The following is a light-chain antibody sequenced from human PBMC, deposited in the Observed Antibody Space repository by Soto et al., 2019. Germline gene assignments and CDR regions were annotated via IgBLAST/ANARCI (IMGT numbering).Light chain of an antibody. V-gene: IGKV1-5*01. CDR1: QSISSG. CDR2: DAS. CDR3: QQYNSYSWT. J-gene: IGKJ1*01. Sequence: DIQMTQSPSTLSASVGDRVTITCRASQSISSGLAWYQQKPGKAPKLLIYDASSLESGVPSRFSGSGSGTAFTLTISSLQPDDFATYYCQQYNSYSWTFGQGTKVEIK.